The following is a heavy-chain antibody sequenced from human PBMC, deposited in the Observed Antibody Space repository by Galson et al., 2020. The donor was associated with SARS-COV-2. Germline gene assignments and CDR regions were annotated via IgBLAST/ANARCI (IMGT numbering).Heavy chain of an antibody. CDR1: GFTFSDYY. CDR3: ARLRLLYPYYYGMDV. V-gene: IGHV3-11*01. J-gene: IGHJ6*02. CDR2: ISSSGSTI. Sequence: GGSLRLSCAASGFTFSDYYMSWIRQAPGKGLEWVSYISSSGSTIYYADSVKGRFTISRDNAKNSLYLQMNSLRAEDTAVYYCARLRLLYPYYYGMDVWGQGTTVTVSS.